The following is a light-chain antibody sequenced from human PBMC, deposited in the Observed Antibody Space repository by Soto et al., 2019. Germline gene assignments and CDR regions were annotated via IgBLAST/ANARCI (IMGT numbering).Light chain of an antibody. V-gene: IGKV1-33*01. Sequence: DIQMTQSPSSLTASVGDRVAITCQASQDIGTYLNWFQQKPGKAPKLLIYDASKLETGVTSRFSGSGSGTHFTLTISTLQPEDMTTYYCQQYDECPFTFGPGTKVDFK. CDR2: DAS. J-gene: IGKJ3*01. CDR1: QDIGTY. CDR3: QQYDECPFT.